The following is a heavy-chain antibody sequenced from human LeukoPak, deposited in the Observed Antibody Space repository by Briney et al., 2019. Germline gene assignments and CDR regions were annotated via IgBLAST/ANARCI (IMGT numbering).Heavy chain of an antibody. Sequence: ASVKVSCKASGYTFTGYYMHWVRQAPGQGLEWMGWINPNSGGTNYAQKFQGRVTMTRDTSISTAYMELSRLRSEDTAVYYCARGEGGADYYYMDVWGKGTTVTVSS. V-gene: IGHV1-2*02. CDR1: GYTFTGYY. D-gene: IGHD1-26*01. J-gene: IGHJ6*03. CDR3: ARGEGGADYYYMDV. CDR2: INPNSGGT.